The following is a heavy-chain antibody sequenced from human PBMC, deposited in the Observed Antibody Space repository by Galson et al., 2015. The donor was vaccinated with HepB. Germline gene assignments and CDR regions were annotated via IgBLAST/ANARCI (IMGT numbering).Heavy chain of an antibody. V-gene: IGHV3-33*05. J-gene: IGHJ6*02. CDR1: GFTLSTYG. D-gene: IGHD3-10*01. CDR2: VSYDGRNK. CDR3: ARGRKDYGSGPSGGDV. Sequence: SLRLSCAASGFTLSTYGMHWVRQAPGKGLEWVAVVSYDGRNKYSADSVKGRFTISRDNSKNTLYLQMNSLRAEDTAVYYCARGRKDYGSGPSGGDVWGQGTTVTVSS.